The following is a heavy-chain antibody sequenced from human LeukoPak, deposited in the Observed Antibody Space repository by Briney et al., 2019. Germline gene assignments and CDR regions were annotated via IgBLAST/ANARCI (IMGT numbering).Heavy chain of an antibody. V-gene: IGHV1-2*02. Sequence: ASVKVSCTASGYTFTGYYLHWVRQALGQGLQWMGWVNPNSGVTNYAQKFQGRVTMTRDTSISTAYMELSRLRSDDTAVYYCAREIWPPGGYWGQGTLVTVSS. CDR1: GYTFTGYY. D-gene: IGHD3-16*01. J-gene: IGHJ4*02. CDR2: VNPNSGVT. CDR3: AREIWPPGGY.